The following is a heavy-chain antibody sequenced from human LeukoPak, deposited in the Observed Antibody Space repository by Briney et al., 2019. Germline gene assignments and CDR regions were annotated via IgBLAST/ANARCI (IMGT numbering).Heavy chain of an antibody. CDR2: INPSGGST. CDR3: ARETRGFRNWFDP. Sequence: ASVKVSCKASGYTFTSYYMHWVRQAPGQGLEWMGIINPSGGSTSYAQKFQGRVTITRDTSASTAYMDLSSLRSEDTAVYYCARETRGFRNWFDPWGQGTLVTVSS. J-gene: IGHJ5*02. V-gene: IGHV1-46*01. CDR1: GYTFTSYY.